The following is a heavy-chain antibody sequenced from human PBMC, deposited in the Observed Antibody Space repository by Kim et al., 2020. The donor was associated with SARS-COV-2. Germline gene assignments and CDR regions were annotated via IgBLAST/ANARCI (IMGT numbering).Heavy chain of an antibody. CDR2: IKSKTDGDTT. J-gene: IGHJ6*02. CDR1: GFTFSNAW. CDR3: TTDIMPYYGMDV. D-gene: IGHD3-16*01. V-gene: IGHV3-15*01. Sequence: GGSLRLSCAGSGFTFSNAWMNWVRQAPGNGLEWVGRIKSKTDGDTTDYAAPVKGRFTISRDDSKNTLYLQMNSLKTEDTAVYYCTTDIMPYYGMDVWGQGTTVTVSS.